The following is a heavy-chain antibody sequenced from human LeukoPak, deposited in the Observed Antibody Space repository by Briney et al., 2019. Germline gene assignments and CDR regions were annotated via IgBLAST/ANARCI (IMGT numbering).Heavy chain of an antibody. Sequence: GGSLRLSCAASGFTFSSYAMHWVRQAPGKGLEWVSGISWNSGSIGYADSVKGRFTISRDNAKNSLYLQMNSLRAEDTALYYCAKDIASRGYSYGVDYWGQGTLVTVSS. CDR1: GFTFSSYA. CDR2: ISWNSGSI. J-gene: IGHJ4*02. D-gene: IGHD5-18*01. V-gene: IGHV3-9*01. CDR3: AKDIASRGYSYGVDY.